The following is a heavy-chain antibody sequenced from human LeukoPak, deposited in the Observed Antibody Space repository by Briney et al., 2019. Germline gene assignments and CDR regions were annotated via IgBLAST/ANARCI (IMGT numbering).Heavy chain of an antibody. V-gene: IGHV1-8*03. CDR1: GHTFTSYD. Sequence: ASVKVSCKASGHTFTSYDINWVRQATGQGLEWMGWMNSNSGNTVYAQKSQGRVTITRNTSISTAYMELSSLRSEDTAVYYCARGRITIFGVVIIAGDFDYWGQGTLVTVSS. D-gene: IGHD3-3*01. CDR3: ARGRITIFGVVIIAGDFDY. J-gene: IGHJ4*02. CDR2: MNSNSGNT.